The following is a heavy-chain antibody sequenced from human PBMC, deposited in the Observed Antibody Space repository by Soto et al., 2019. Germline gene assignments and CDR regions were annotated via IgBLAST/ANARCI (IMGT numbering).Heavy chain of an antibody. J-gene: IGHJ6*02. CDR1: GGTFSSYA. CDR3: ARDGSGYYYGVVDGADV. Sequence: GASVKVSCKASGGTFSSYAISWVRQAPGQGLEWMGGIIPIFGTANYAQKFQGRVTITADESTSTAYMELSSLRSEDTAVYYCARDGSGYYYGVVDGADVWGQGTTVTVSS. CDR2: IIPIFGTA. V-gene: IGHV1-69*13. D-gene: IGHD3-22*01.